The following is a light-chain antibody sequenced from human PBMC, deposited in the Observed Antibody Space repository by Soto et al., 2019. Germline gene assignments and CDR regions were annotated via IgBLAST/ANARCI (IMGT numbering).Light chain of an antibody. J-gene: IGKJ2*01. CDR2: GAS. Sequence: EIVMTQSPATLSVSPGERATLSCRASQSVSSNLAWYLQKPGQAPRLLIYGASTRATGVPARFSGSGSGTEFTLTISSLQSEDCAVFYCQQYNDWPLYTFGQGTKLEIK. CDR1: QSVSSN. V-gene: IGKV3-15*01. CDR3: QQYNDWPLYT.